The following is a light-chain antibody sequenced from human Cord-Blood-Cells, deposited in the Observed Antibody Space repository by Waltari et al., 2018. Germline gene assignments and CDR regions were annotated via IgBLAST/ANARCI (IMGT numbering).Light chain of an antibody. CDR2: KAS. J-gene: IGKJ5*01. CDR3: QQYNSYLIT. Sequence: DIQMTQSPSTLSASVGDRVTITCRAGQSISSGLAWYQQKPGKAPKRLIYKASSLESGVPSRFSGSGSGTEFTLTISSLQPDDFATYYCQQYNSYLITFGQGTRLAIK. V-gene: IGKV1-5*03. CDR1: QSISSG.